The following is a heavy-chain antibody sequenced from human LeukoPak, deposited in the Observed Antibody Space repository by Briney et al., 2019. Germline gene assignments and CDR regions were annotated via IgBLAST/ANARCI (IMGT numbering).Heavy chain of an antibody. V-gene: IGHV3-74*01. CDR3: ARDPITIFGVVIYYGMDV. Sequence: GGSLRLSCAASGFALSSAWMHWVRQAPGKGLVWVSRINSDGSSTSYADSVKGRFTISRDNAKNTLYLQMNSLRAEDTAVYYCARDPITIFGVVIYYGMDVWGQGTTVTVSS. CDR1: GFALSSAW. J-gene: IGHJ6*02. D-gene: IGHD3-3*01. CDR2: INSDGSST.